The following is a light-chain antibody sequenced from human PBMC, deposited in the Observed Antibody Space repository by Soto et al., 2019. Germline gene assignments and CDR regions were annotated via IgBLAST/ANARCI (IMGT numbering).Light chain of an antibody. CDR1: QTVSFSY. CDR3: QQYGSSPLT. V-gene: IGKV3-20*01. Sequence: EIVLTQSPGTPSLSPGDRATLSCRASQTVSFSYLAWYQQKPEQAPRLLIYGASSRATGIPDRFSGSESGTDFTLTISRLEPEDFAVYYCQQYGSSPLTFGGGTKVEIK. J-gene: IGKJ4*01. CDR2: GAS.